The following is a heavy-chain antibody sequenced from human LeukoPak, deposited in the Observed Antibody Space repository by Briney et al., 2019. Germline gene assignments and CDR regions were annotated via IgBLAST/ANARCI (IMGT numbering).Heavy chain of an antibody. CDR2: ISSSSSYI. CDR1: GFTFSSYW. Sequence: SGGSLRLSCAASGFTFSSYWMSWVRQAPGKGLEWVSSISSSSSYIYYADSVKGRFTISRDNAKNSLYLQMNSLRAEDTAVYYCAREVVTAAALSYYYYYYMDVWGKGTTVTISS. CDR3: AREVVTAAALSYYYYYYMDV. D-gene: IGHD2-21*02. V-gene: IGHV3-21*01. J-gene: IGHJ6*03.